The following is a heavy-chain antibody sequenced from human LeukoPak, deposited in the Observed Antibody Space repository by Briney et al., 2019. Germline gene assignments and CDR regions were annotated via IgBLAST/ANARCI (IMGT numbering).Heavy chain of an antibody. CDR1: GDSISSYY. D-gene: IGHD6-19*01. V-gene: IGHV4-59*01. CDR3: AGEISSSGWYHPFDY. J-gene: IGHJ4*02. Sequence: SETLSLTCTVSGDSISSYYWSWIRQPPGKGLEWFGYIYYSGTTNYNPSLTSRVTISIDTSKNQFSLKLSSVTAGDTALYYCAGEISSSGWYHPFDYWGQGTLVTVSS. CDR2: IYYSGTT.